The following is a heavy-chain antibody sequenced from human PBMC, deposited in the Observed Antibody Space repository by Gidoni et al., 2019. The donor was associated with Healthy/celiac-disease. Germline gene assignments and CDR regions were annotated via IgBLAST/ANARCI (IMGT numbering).Heavy chain of an antibody. D-gene: IGHD3-10*01. Sequence: EVQLVESGGGLVKPGGSLGLSCAASEFPFIRYRMNWVPQAPGKGLEWVSSISSSSSYIYYADSVKGRFTISRDNAKNSLYLQMNSLRAEDTAVYYCARDKDVWFGELLYSSYYYYYMDVWGKGTTVTVSS. J-gene: IGHJ6*03. CDR3: ARDKDVWFGELLYSSYYYYYMDV. V-gene: IGHV3-21*01. CDR1: EFPFIRYR. CDR2: ISSSSSYI.